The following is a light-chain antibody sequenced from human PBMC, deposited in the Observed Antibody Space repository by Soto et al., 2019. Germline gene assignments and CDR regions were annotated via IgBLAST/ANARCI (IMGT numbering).Light chain of an antibody. CDR3: RSYRRTDTRG. V-gene: IGLV2-14*01. Sequence: QSALTQPASVSGSPGQSITISCTGTSSDVGAYNFVSWYQQHPGKAPKLMIYEVSNRPSGVSNRFSGSKSGNTASLTISGLRTEDAADYYCRSYRRTDTRGFGTGTKVTVL. CDR2: EVS. J-gene: IGLJ1*01. CDR1: SSDVGAYNF.